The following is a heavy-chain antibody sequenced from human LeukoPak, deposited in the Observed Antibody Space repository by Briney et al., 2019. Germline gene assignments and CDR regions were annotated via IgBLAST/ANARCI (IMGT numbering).Heavy chain of an antibody. J-gene: IGHJ4*02. Sequence: SETLSLTCTVSGGSFSGYFWSWIRQPPGKGLEWIGEINDSGSTNYIPSLKSRVTISVDTSKKQFSLKLRSVTAADTAVYYCARRPRNSGSYDGPPGLDYWGQGTLVTVSS. CDR1: GGSFSGYF. CDR3: ARRPRNSGSYDGPPGLDY. V-gene: IGHV4-34*01. D-gene: IGHD1-26*01. CDR2: INDSGST.